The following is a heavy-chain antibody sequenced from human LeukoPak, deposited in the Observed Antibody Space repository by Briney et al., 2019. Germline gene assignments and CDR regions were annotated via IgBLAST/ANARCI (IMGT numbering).Heavy chain of an antibody. J-gene: IGHJ6*02. V-gene: IGHV3-23*01. D-gene: IGHD3-22*01. CDR2: ISGSGGST. Sequence: GGSLRLSCAASGFTFSSYAMSWVRQAPGKGLEWVSAISGSGGSTYYADSVKGRFTISRDNSKNTLYLQMNSLRAEDTAVYYCAKAFDPNYYDSQTYYYYGMDVWGQGTTVTVSS. CDR1: GFTFSSYA. CDR3: AKAFDPNYYDSQTYYYYGMDV.